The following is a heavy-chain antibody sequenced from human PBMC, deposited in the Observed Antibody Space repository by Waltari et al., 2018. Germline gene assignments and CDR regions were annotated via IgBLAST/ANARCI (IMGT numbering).Heavy chain of an antibody. Sequence: QVQLQESGPGLVKPSETLSLTCTVSGGSISSYYWSWIRQPPGKGLEWIGYIYYSGSTNYNPSLKMRVTRSVDTSKNQFSLKLSSVTAADTAVYYCASSATRYYFDYWGQGTLVTVSS. CDR2: IYYSGST. CDR1: GGSISSYY. V-gene: IGHV4-59*01. CDR3: ASSATRYYFDY. J-gene: IGHJ4*02. D-gene: IGHD1-26*01.